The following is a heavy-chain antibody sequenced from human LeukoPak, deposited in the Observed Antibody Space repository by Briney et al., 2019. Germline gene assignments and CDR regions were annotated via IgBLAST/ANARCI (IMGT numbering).Heavy chain of an antibody. Sequence: PSETLSLTCTVSGGSISPYYWSWIRQPPGKGLEWIGNIYSSGSTNYNSPLKSRVTISVDTSKNQFSLKVISVTAADTAVYFCARGGTDFWSGLTKFDPWGQGILVTVSS. J-gene: IGHJ5*02. CDR3: ARGGTDFWSGLTKFDP. CDR1: GGSISPYY. D-gene: IGHD3-3*01. V-gene: IGHV4-59*01. CDR2: IYSSGST.